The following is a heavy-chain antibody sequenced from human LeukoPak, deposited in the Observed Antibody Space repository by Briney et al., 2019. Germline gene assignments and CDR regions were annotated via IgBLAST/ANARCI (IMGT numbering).Heavy chain of an antibody. J-gene: IGHJ6*03. D-gene: IGHD3-3*01. CDR3: AKEGGPKYYDFWSGFSTTFYMDV. Sequence: GGSLRLSCTASGFTFGDYAMSWVRQAPGKGLEWVGFIRSKAYGGTTEYAASVKGRFTISRDDSKSIAYLQMNSLKTEDTAVYYCAKEGGPKYYDFWSGFSTTFYMDVWGKGTTVTVSS. CDR1: GFTFGDYA. CDR2: IRSKAYGGTT. V-gene: IGHV3-49*04.